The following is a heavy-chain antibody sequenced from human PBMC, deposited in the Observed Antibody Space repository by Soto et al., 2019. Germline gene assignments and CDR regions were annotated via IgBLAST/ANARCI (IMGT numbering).Heavy chain of an antibody. J-gene: IGHJ4*02. V-gene: IGHV4-31*03. CDR2: IYYSGST. CDR3: ARDHDSSGYYYEN. D-gene: IGHD3-22*01. Sequence: QVQLQESGPGLVKPSQTLSLTCTVSGGSISSGGYYWSWIRQHPGKGLEWIGYIYYSGSTYYNPSLKSRVTLSVDTSKNQFSLKLSSVTAADTAVYYCARDHDSSGYYYENWGQGTLVTVSS. CDR1: GGSISSGGYY.